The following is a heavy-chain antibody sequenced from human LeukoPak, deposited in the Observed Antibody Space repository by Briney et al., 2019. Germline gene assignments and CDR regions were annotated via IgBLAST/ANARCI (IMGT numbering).Heavy chain of an antibody. J-gene: IGHJ4*02. CDR1: GFTFSSYW. V-gene: IGHV3-7*01. CDR3: ARMDIGLVRD. Sequence: GGSLRPSCSASGFTFSSYWMSWVRQAPGKGLEWVANIKQDGSEKYYVDSVKGRFTISRDNAKNSLSLQMNSLRAEDTAVYYCARMDIGLVRDWGQGTLVTVSS. D-gene: IGHD3-10*01. CDR2: IKQDGSEK.